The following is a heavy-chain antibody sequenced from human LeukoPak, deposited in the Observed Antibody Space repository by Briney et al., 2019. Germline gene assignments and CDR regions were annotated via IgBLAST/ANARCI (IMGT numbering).Heavy chain of an antibody. D-gene: IGHD6-13*01. Sequence: GGSLRLSCAASGFTFSDYTMNWVRQAPGKGLEWVSSISSSSGYIYYSDSVKGRFTISRDNAKNSLYLQMSSLRAEDTAVYYCARGLAAAISDYWGQGTLVTVSS. J-gene: IGHJ4*02. CDR1: GFTFSDYT. CDR3: ARGLAAAISDY. CDR2: ISSSSGYI. V-gene: IGHV3-21*01.